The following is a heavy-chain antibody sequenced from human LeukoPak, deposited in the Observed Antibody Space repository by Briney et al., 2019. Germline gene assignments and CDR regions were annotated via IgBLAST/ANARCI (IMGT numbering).Heavy chain of an antibody. V-gene: IGHV4-61*08. D-gene: IGHD1-1*01. CDR3: ARGYYLPKRAEVGTTALFDS. CDR1: GGSISSGGYY. J-gene: IGHJ4*02. Sequence: SQTLSLTCTVSGGSISSGGYYWSWIRQHPGKGLEWIGCTYYTGNSNYNPSLKSRVTISLDTSKNQFSLKLSSVTAADTAVYYWARGYYLPKRAEVGTTALFDSWGQGTLVTVPS. CDR2: TYYTGNS.